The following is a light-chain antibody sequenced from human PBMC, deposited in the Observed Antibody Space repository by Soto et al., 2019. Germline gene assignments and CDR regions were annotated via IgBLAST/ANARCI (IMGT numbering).Light chain of an antibody. CDR2: EVS. CDR3: CSYAGTSTPYV. CDR1: SSDVGSYNP. Sequence: QSALTQPASVSGSPGQSITISCTGTSSDVGSYNPVSWYQQHPGKAPKLMIYEVSKRPSGVSNRFSGSKSGNTASLTISGLQAEDEADYYCCSYAGTSTPYVFGTGPKVTVL. J-gene: IGLJ1*01. V-gene: IGLV2-23*02.